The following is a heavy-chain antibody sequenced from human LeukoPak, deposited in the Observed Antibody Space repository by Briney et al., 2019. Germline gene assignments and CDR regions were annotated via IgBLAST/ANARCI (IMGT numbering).Heavy chain of an antibody. CDR1: GFSFSSYS. J-gene: IGHJ5*02. CDR3: ARDVAARPRWFAP. Sequence: GGSLRLSCAASGFSFSSYSMSWVRQAPGKGLEWVSFISSSSNYLYYPDSVKGRFTISRDNAKNSLYLQMNSLRAEDTAVYYCARDVAARPRWFAPWGQGTLVTASS. CDR2: ISSSSNYL. D-gene: IGHD6-6*01. V-gene: IGHV3-21*01.